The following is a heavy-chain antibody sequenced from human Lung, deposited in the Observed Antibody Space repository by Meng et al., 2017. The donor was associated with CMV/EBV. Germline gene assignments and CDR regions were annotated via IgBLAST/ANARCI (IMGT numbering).Heavy chain of an antibody. CDR3: TRSFPRRTKRPLHWFDP. J-gene: IGHJ5*02. Sequence: ASVKVSXKASGYTFTSHDINWVRQAPGQGLEWMGWVNPNMGNTGYAQKFQGRVTISTNTATSTAYMELSNLRSDDTAVYYCTRSFPRRTKRPLHWFDPWGQGTLVTVSS. V-gene: IGHV1-8*03. D-gene: IGHD1-1*01. CDR1: GYTFTSHD. CDR2: VNPNMGNT.